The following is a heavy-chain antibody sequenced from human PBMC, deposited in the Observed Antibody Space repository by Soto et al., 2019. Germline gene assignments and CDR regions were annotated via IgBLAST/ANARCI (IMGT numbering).Heavy chain of an antibody. V-gene: IGHV1-18*04. Sequence: QVQLMQSGGEVKMPGASVKVSCKASGYSFTSNGVSWVRQAPGQGLEWLGWISGYNGNTNYERKFQDRLTMTTDTSTSTAYMELRSLRSDDTAVYYCARDQDGDHIDYWGQGTLVTVSS. CDR2: ISGYNGNT. D-gene: IGHD2-21*02. J-gene: IGHJ4*02. CDR3: ARDQDGDHIDY. CDR1: GYSFTSNG.